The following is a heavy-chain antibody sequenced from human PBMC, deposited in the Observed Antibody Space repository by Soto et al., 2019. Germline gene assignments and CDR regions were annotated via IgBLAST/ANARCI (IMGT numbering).Heavy chain of an antibody. CDR3: AKVRYSSPMGYYYGMDV. CDR1: GVTFSKFI. J-gene: IGHJ6*02. Sequence: QVQLEQSGGEVKKPGSSVKVSCKASGVTFSKFIMTWVRQAPGLGLEWVGGIIPIFGTANYAQKFQGRVTITADESTSTSYMEVNNLRSEDTAVYYCAKVRYSSPMGYYYGMDVGGQGTTVTVSS. V-gene: IGHV1-69*01. D-gene: IGHD6-19*01. CDR2: IIPIFGTA.